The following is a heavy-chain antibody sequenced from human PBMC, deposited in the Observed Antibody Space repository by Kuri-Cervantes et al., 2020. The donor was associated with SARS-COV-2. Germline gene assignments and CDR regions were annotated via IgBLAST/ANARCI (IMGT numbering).Heavy chain of an antibody. Sequence: GGSLRLSCAASGFTFSSYAMGWVRQAPGKGLEWVSAISGSGGSTYYADSVKGRFTISRDNSKNTLYLQVNSLRVDDTAVYYCAKLTRREDYNPFDFWGQGTLVTVSS. CDR1: GFTFSSYA. V-gene: IGHV3-23*01. D-gene: IGHD4-11*01. CDR2: ISGSGGST. CDR3: AKLTRREDYNPFDF. J-gene: IGHJ4*02.